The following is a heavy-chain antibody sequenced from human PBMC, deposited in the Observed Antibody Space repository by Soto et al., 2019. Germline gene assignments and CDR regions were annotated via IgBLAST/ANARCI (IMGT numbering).Heavy chain of an antibody. CDR3: ARDPSSGWYRYYFDY. Sequence: GGSLGLSCAASGFTFRSYAMHWVRQAPGKGLEWVAVISYDGSNKYYADSVKGRFTISRDNSKNTLYLQMNSLRAEDTAVYYCARDPSSGWYRYYFDYWGQGTLVTVSS. CDR2: ISYDGSNK. CDR1: GFTFRSYA. V-gene: IGHV3-30-3*01. J-gene: IGHJ4*02. D-gene: IGHD6-19*01.